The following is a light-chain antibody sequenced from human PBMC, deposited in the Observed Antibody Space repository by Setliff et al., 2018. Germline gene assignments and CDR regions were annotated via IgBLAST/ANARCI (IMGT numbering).Light chain of an antibody. V-gene: IGLV2-8*01. Sequence: QSVLAQPPSASGSPGQSITISCAGPXIDVXXXXXXXXXXXXXXEVPQLXXYDVNKRPSGVPDRFSGSKSGNTASLTVSGLQVEDDADYYCSSYTGSNTVVFGTGTKVTV. CDR2: DVN. J-gene: IGLJ1*01. CDR1: XIDVXXXXX. CDR3: SSYTGSNTVV.